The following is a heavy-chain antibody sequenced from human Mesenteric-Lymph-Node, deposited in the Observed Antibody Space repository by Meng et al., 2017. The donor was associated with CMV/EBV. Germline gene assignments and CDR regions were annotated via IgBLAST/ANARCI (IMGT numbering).Heavy chain of an antibody. CDR2: INHSGSI. Sequence: SETLSLTCAVYGGSFSGYYWSWIRQPPGKGLEWIGEINHSGSINSNPSLKSRVTISVDTSKNQFSLKLSSVTAADTAVYYCARGRTWFDPWGQGTLVTVSS. V-gene: IGHV4-34*01. CDR1: GGSFSGYY. J-gene: IGHJ5*02. CDR3: ARGRTWFDP.